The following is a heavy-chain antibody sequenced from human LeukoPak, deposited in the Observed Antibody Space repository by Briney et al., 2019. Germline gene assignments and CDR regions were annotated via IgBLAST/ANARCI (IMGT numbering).Heavy chain of an antibody. V-gene: IGHV1-46*01. D-gene: IGHD2-8*01. CDR2: INPSGGST. CDR1: GYTFTSYY. Sequence: ASVKVSCKASGYTFTSYYMHWVLQAPGQGLEWMGIINPSGGSTSYAQKFQGRVTMTRDTSTSTVYMELSSLRSEDTAVYYCANGYCTNGVCYNYGMDVWGQGTTVTVSS. CDR3: ANGYCTNGVCYNYGMDV. J-gene: IGHJ6*02.